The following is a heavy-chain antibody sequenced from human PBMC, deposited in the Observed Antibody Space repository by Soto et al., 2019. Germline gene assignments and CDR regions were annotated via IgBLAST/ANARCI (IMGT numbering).Heavy chain of an antibody. CDR1: GGSISSSSYY. CDR3: ARNRGTKGYDY. D-gene: IGHD2-15*01. J-gene: IGHJ4*02. CDR2: IYYSGST. Sequence: QLQLQESGPGLVKPSETLSLTCTVSGGSISSSSYYWGWIRQPPGKGLEWIGSIYYSGSTYSNPSLKSRVTISVDTSKNQFSLKLSSVTAADTAVYYCARNRGTKGYDYWGQGTLVTVSS. V-gene: IGHV4-39*01.